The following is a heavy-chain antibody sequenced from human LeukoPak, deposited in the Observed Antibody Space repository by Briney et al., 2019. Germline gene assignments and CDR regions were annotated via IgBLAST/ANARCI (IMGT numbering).Heavy chain of an antibody. V-gene: IGHV1-2*02. J-gene: IGHJ3*02. Sequence: ASQKVSCKASGYTSTGYYMHWVRQAPGQGLEWMGWINPNSGGTNYAQKFQGRVTMTRDTSISTAYMELSRLRSGDTAVYYCARERGYSGYVHDAFDIWGQGTMVTVSS. CDR2: INPNSGGT. CDR3: ARERGYSGYVHDAFDI. D-gene: IGHD5-12*01. CDR1: GYTSTGYY.